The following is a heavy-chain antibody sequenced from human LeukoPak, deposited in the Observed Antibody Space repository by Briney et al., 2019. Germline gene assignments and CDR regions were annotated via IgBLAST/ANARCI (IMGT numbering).Heavy chain of an antibody. D-gene: IGHD2-15*01. V-gene: IGHV4-59*08. J-gene: IGHJ4*02. CDR3: ARHLEAATMDY. Sequence: SETLSLTCTVSGGSISSYYWNWIRQPPGKGLEWIGYIYYTGSTNYNPSLKSRVTISVDTSKNQFSLKLSSVTAADTAVYHCARHLEAATMDYWGQGTLVTVSS. CDR1: GGSISSYY. CDR2: IYYTGST.